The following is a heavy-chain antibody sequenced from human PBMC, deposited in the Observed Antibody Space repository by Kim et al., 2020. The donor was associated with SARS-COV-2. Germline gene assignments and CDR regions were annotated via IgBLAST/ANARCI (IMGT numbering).Heavy chain of an antibody. Sequence: GGSLRLSCAASGFTFGDYAMHWVRQAPGQGLEWVAGISWNSDSIGYADSVKGRFTISRDNAKNSLYLQVNSLRAEDTALYYCAKDRYSRPSAFDIWGQGTMVTAPS. CDR1: GFTFGDYA. J-gene: IGHJ3*02. CDR2: ISWNSDSI. D-gene: IGHD6-13*01. CDR3: AKDRYSRPSAFDI. V-gene: IGHV3-9*01.